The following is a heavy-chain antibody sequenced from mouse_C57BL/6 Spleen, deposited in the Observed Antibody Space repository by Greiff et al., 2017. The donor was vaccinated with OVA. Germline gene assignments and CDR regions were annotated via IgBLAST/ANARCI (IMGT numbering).Heavy chain of an antibody. D-gene: IGHD2-4*01. V-gene: IGHV3-6*01. Sequence: EVQLQESGPGLVKPSQSLSLTCSVTGYSITSGYYWNWIRQFPGNKLEWMGYISYDGSNNYNPSLKNRISITLDTSKNQFYLKLNSVPTEDTATYYCARGGLRHDYAMDYWGQGTSVTVSS. CDR1: GYSITSGYY. CDR3: ARGGLRHDYAMDY. CDR2: ISYDGSN. J-gene: IGHJ4*01.